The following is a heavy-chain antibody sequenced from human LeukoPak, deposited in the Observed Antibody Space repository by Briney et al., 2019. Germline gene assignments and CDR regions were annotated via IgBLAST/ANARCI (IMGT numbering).Heavy chain of an antibody. CDR1: GGTFSSYA. CDR2: IIPIFGTA. CDR3: ARSSVKGGYAYYYYYYMDV. V-gene: IGHV1-69*05. J-gene: IGHJ6*03. D-gene: IGHD3-22*01. Sequence: ASVKVSCKASGGTFSSYAISWVRQAPGQGLEWMGGIIPIFGTANYAQKFQGRVTITTDESTSTAYMELSSLRSEDTAVYYCARSSVKGGYAYYYYYYMDVWGKGTTVTVSS.